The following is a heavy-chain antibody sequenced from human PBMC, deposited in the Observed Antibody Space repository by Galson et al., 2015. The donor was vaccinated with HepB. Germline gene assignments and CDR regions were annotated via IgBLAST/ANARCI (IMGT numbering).Heavy chain of an antibody. CDR2: ISYDGSNK. Sequence: SLRLSCAASGFTFSSYAMHWVRQAPGKGLEWVAVISYDGSNKYYADSVKGRFTISRDNSRNTLYLQMNSLRAEDTAVYYCARGEIVVVPAAMRGHWFDPWGQGTLVTVSS. J-gene: IGHJ5*02. CDR1: GFTFSSYA. CDR3: ARGEIVVVPAAMRGHWFDP. D-gene: IGHD2-2*01. V-gene: IGHV3-30-3*01.